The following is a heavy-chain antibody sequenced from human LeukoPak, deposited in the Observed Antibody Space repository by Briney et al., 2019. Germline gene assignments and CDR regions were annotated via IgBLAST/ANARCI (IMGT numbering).Heavy chain of an antibody. V-gene: IGHV4-30-2*02. CDR1: GDSVSSGDYY. D-gene: IGHD1-26*01. J-gene: IGHJ2*01. CDR2: IYHSGST. Sequence: PSQTLSLTCTVSGDSVSSGDYYWSWLRQPPGKGLEWIGYIYHSGSTYYNPSLKSRVTISVDRSKNQFSLKLSSVTAADTAVYYCARDPSGSYSPVYWYFDLWGRGTLVTVSS. CDR3: ARDPSGSYSPVYWYFDL.